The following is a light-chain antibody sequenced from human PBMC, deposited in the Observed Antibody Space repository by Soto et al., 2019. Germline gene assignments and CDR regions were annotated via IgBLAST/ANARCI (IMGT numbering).Light chain of an antibody. CDR1: SSYVGGYNY. CDR3: QSYDSSLSGYV. J-gene: IGLJ1*01. V-gene: IGLV2-11*01. CDR2: DVS. Sequence: SGSPGQSVTISCTGTSSYVGGYNYVSWYQQHPGKAPKLMIYDVSKRPSGVPDRFSGSKSGTTASLTISGLQAEDEADYYCQSYDSSLSGYVFGTGTKVTVL.